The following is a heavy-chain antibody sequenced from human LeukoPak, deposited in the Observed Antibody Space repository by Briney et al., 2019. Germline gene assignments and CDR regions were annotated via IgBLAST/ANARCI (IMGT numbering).Heavy chain of an antibody. CDR2: IRYDGSNK. CDR1: GFTFSSYG. J-gene: IGHJ6*02. CDR3: AKDGRGVRTMAATYYYYYGMDV. Sequence: GGSLRLSCAASGFTFSSYGMHWVRQAPGKGLEWVAFIRYDGSNKYYADSVKGRSTISRDNSKNTLYLQMNSLRAEDTAVYYCAKDGRGVRTMAATYYYYYGMDVWGQGTTVTVSS. V-gene: IGHV3-30*02. D-gene: IGHD6-25*01.